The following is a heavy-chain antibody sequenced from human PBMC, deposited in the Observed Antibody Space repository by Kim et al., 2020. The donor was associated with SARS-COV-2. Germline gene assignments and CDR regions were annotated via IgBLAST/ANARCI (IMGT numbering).Heavy chain of an antibody. D-gene: IGHD6-13*01. CDR3: ARHTGGRVAAAGNFDY. V-gene: IGHV4-39*01. Sequence: PKSRVTISVDTSKNQFSLKLSSVTAADTAVYYCARHTGGRVAAAGNFDYWGQGTLVTVSS. J-gene: IGHJ4*02.